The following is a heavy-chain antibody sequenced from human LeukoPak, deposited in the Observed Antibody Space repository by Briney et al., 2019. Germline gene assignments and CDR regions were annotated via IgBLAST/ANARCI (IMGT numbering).Heavy chain of an antibody. Sequence: GGTLRLSRAASGFTHRGSAMQWVRQACGRGLEGVGRIRNKAKSYATADAAWVRGRFHISRDDSKNTAYLQMNSLKTEDTAVYYCTTILFYWGQGTLVTVSS. V-gene: IGHV3-73*01. CDR1: GFTHRGSA. D-gene: IGHD2/OR15-2a*01. CDR3: TTILFY. J-gene: IGHJ4*02. CDR2: IRNKAKSYAT.